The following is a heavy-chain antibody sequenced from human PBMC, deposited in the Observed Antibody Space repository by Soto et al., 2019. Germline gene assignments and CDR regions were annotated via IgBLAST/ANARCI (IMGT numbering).Heavy chain of an antibody. CDR2: ISGRGDST. J-gene: IGHJ4*02. V-gene: IGHV3-23*01. Sequence: PGGSLRLSCAASGFTFSNYAMTWVRQAPGKGLEWVSIISGRGDSTYYADSVKGRFTISRDNSKNTLYLQMNSLRAEDTAVYSCAKGRGSATHTFDYWGQGALVTVSS. CDR1: GFTFSNYA. CDR3: AKGRGSATHTFDY. D-gene: IGHD3-10*01.